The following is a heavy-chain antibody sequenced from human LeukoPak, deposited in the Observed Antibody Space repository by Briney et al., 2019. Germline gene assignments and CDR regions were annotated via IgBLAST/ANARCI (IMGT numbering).Heavy chain of an antibody. CDR1: GFSFSGYG. D-gene: IGHD7-27*01. V-gene: IGHV3-30*19. CDR2: ISYDGSNK. CDR3: AALTALDY. Sequence: GGSLRLSCAASGFSFSGYGMHWVRQAPGKGLEWVAVISYDGSNKYYADSVKGRFTISRDNSKNTLYLQMNSLRAEDTAVYYCAALTALDYWGQGTLVTVSS. J-gene: IGHJ4*02.